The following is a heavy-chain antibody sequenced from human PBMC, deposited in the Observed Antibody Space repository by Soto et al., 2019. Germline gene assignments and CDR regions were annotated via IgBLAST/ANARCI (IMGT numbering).Heavy chain of an antibody. V-gene: IGHV3-53*01. CDR3: ARWGVIAPRYLYYYCGMDV. Sequence: GSLRLSCAASGFTVSSNYMSWVRQAPGKGLEWVSVIYSGGSTYYADSVKGRFTISRDNSKNTLYLQMNSLRAEDTAVYYCARWGVIAPRYLYYYCGMDVWGQGTTVTVSS. D-gene: IGHD3-10*01. J-gene: IGHJ6*02. CDR1: GFTVSSNY. CDR2: IYSGGST.